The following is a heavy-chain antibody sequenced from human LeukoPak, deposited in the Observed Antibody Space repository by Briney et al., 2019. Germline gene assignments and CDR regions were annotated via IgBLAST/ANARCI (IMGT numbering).Heavy chain of an antibody. D-gene: IGHD3-22*01. J-gene: IGHJ4*02. CDR3: ASVYYYDSSGYSQFPDY. V-gene: IGHV4-39*07. CDR2: IYYSGST. CDR1: GGSISSSSYY. Sequence: SETLSLTCTVSGGSISSSSYYWGWIRQPPGKGLEWIGSIYYSGSTYYNPSLKSRVTISVDTSKNQFSLKLSSVTAADTAVYYCASVYYYDSSGYSQFPDYWGQGTLVTVSS.